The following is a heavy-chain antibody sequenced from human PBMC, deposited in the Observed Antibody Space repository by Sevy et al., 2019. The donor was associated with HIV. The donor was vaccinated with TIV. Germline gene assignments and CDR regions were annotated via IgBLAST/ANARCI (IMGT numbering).Heavy chain of an antibody. V-gene: IGHV3-23*01. CDR3: AREGCTRPHDY. J-gene: IGHJ4*02. CDR1: GFNFNIYS. CDR2: LSFGCGKI. D-gene: IGHD2-8*01. Sequence: GGSLRLSCAVSGFNFNIYSMSWVRQAPGKGLEWVSTLSFGCGKINYADSVKGRFIISRDDPKNNLYLQMNSLRAEDTAVYFCAREGCTRPHDYWGQGTLVTVSS.